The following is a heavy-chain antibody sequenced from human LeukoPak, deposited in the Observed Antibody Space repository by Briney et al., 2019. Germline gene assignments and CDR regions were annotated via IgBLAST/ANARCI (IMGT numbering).Heavy chain of an antibody. CDR2: INQDGTMK. Sequence: GGSLTPSCAASGFTFGSDWMNWVRQAPGKGLEWVTNINQDGTMKYYVDSVKGRFTISRDNPKNSLYLQMNSLRVEDTAVYYCAKDGDWAFDHWAQGTLVSVSS. CDR1: GFTFGSDW. CDR3: AKDGDWAFDH. V-gene: IGHV3-7*01. D-gene: IGHD2-21*02. J-gene: IGHJ4*02.